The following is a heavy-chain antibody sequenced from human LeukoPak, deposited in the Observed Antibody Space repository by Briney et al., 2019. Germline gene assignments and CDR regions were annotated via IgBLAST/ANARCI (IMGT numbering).Heavy chain of an antibody. CDR3: ARDVAYYDFWSGYLAPSGLDY. V-gene: IGHV3-21*01. D-gene: IGHD3-3*01. CDR2: ISESSKDI. J-gene: IGHJ4*02. CDR1: GFTFSSYS. Sequence: MPGGSLRLSCAASGFTFSSYSMNWVRQAPGRGLEWVSCISESSKDIYYADSVKGRFIISRDNSKNTLYLQMNSLRAEDTAVYYCARDVAYYDFWSGYLAPSGLDYWGQGTLVTVSS.